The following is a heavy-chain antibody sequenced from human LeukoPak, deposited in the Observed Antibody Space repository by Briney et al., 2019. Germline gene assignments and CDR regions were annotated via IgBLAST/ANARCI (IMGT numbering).Heavy chain of an antibody. Sequence: SETLSLTCSVSNGSISGYYWSWIRQPPGQTLEWIGYIYSSGSTNYNPSLQSRVTMSVDTSMNQFSLRLSSVTATDTAIYYCARFTYTTRPSDVWGKGTTVTVSS. CDR2: IYSSGST. J-gene: IGHJ6*04. CDR3: ARFTYTTRPSDV. CDR1: NGSISGYY. D-gene: IGHD3-16*01. V-gene: IGHV4-4*09.